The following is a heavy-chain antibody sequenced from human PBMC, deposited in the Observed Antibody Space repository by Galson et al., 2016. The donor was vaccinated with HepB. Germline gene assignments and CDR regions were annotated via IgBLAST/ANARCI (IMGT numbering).Heavy chain of an antibody. D-gene: IGHD3-22*01. CDR3: AAYNYDSTY. Sequence: TLSLTCTVSGGSISSGGYYWSWIRQHPGQGLEWIGYIYYTGNTDYDPSLKSRVSISVDTYKNQFSLKLSSVTAADMAVYYCAAYNYDSTYGGQGTLVTVSS. CDR1: GGSISSGGYY. J-gene: IGHJ4*02. CDR2: IYYTGNT. V-gene: IGHV4-31*03.